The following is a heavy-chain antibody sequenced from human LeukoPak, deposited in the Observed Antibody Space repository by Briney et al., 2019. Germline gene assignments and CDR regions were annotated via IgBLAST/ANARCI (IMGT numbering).Heavy chain of an antibody. CDR2: IKQDGSEK. CDR1: GFTFSSYW. D-gene: IGHD3-22*01. CDR3: ARSTYYYDSSGYYS. V-gene: IGHV3-7*01. Sequence: GGSLRLSCAASGFTFSSYWMSWVCQAPGKGLEWVANIKQDGSEKYYVDSVKGRFTISRDNAKNSLYLQMNSLRAEDTAVYYCARSTYYYDSSGYYSWGQGTLVTVSS. J-gene: IGHJ4*02.